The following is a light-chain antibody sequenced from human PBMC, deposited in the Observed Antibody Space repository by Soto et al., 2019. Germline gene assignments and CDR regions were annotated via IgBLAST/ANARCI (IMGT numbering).Light chain of an antibody. CDR2: DSS. J-gene: IGKJ1*01. CDR1: QSISGW. Sequence: DTQLTQSPSTLSASVGDSVTITCRASQSISGWLAWYKQKPGKAPTLLIYDSSTLESGVPSRLSGSGSGTEFTLSISSMKPDDFATYFCQQYNDYWTFGQGTKVDIK. V-gene: IGKV1-5*01. CDR3: QQYNDYWT.